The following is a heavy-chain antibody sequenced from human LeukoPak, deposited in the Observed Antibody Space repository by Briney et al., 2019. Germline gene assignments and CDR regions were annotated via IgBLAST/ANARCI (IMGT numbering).Heavy chain of an antibody. J-gene: IGHJ1*01. CDR1: GFIGSSYA. Sequence: EGSLRLSCTSSGFIGSSYAMSLVRQAPGKGLEWVSSISSPGGNTYFADSVKGRFTISRDNSKNLVYLQMNSLRAEDTAVYYCAKTRNGYTTEYLQHWGQGTLVTVSS. CDR2: ISSPGGNT. CDR3: AKTRNGYTTEYLQH. D-gene: IGHD5-24*01. V-gene: IGHV3-23*01.